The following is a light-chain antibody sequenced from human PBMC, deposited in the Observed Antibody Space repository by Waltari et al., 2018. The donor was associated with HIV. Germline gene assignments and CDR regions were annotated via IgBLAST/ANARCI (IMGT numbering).Light chain of an antibody. V-gene: IGLV2-23*02. CDR1: SVTFGSYNF. Sequence: QSALTQPASVSGPPGKSTTTSAPAPSVTFGSYNFSSWYQQHPGKAPKLMIYGVSKRPSGVSNRFSGSKSGNTASLTISGLQAEDEADYYCCSYGGSSPLVFGGGTKLTVL. CDR3: CSYGGSSPLV. CDR2: GVS. J-gene: IGLJ2*01.